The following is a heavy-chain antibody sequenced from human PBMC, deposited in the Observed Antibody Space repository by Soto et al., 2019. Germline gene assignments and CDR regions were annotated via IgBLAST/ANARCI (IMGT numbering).Heavy chain of an antibody. Sequence: ASVKVSCKASGYTFTSYDINWVRQATGQGLEWMGWMNPNSGNTGYAQKFQGRVTMTRNTSISTAYMELSSLRSEDTAIYYCARANNFFSGLYDAFDIWGQGTLVTVSS. CDR2: MNPNSGNT. V-gene: IGHV1-8*01. J-gene: IGHJ3*02. CDR3: ARANNFFSGLYDAFDI. D-gene: IGHD1-20*01. CDR1: GYTFTSYD.